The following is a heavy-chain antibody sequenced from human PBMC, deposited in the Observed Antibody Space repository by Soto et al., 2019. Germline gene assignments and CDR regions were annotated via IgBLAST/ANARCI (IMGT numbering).Heavy chain of an antibody. CDR3: ASSPGRGPPRGIDY. D-gene: IGHD3-10*01. Sequence: QVQLVQSGAEVKKPGSSVKVSCKASGGTFSSYTISWVRQAPGQGLEWMGRIIPILGIANYAQKFQGRVTITADKSTSTAYMELSSMRSEDTAVYYCASSPGRGPPRGIDYWGQGTLVTVSS. CDR2: IIPILGIA. CDR1: GGTFSSYT. V-gene: IGHV1-69*02. J-gene: IGHJ4*02.